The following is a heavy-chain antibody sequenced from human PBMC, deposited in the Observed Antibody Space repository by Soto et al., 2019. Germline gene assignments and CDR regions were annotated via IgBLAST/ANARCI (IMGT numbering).Heavy chain of an antibody. J-gene: IGHJ6*02. V-gene: IGHV1-69*12. CDR1: GGTFSSYV. Sequence: QVQLVQSGAEVKKPGSSVKVSCKASGGTFSSYVIIWVRQAPGQGLEWMGGIISIFGTANYAQKFQGRVTITADESPSTAYMELSSLRSEDTAVYYCAMGLYYYFWSGYWDSLEYYGMDVWGQGTTVTVSS. CDR2: IISIFGTA. D-gene: IGHD3-3*01. CDR3: AMGLYYYFWSGYWDSLEYYGMDV.